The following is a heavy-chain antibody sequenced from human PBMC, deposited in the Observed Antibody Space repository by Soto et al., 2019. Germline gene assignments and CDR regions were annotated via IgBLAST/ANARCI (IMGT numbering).Heavy chain of an antibody. J-gene: IGHJ6*02. V-gene: IGHV3-33*01. Sequence: QEQLVESGGGVVQPGRSLRLSCAASGFTFSSYGMHWVRQAPGKGPEWVAVIWYDGSRRQYTDSVKGRFTVSRDNSKNTLYLQMNSLRAEDSAVYYCAREPVGDYDLGRNYHNYGMDVWGQGTTVTVSS. CDR1: GFTFSSYG. CDR3: AREPVGDYDLGRNYHNYGMDV. CDR2: IWYDGSRR. D-gene: IGHD4-17*01.